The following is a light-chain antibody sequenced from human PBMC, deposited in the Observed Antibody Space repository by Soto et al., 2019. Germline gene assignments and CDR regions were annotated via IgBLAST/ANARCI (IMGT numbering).Light chain of an antibody. CDR1: QGIGDT. Sequence: EIVMTPSPATLSVSPWEAATLSSRASQGIGDTLAWYQQKPGQTPRLLIYDTSIRATGVPARFSGSRSGAEFTLTISSLQSEDFAVYYCQHYVNWPLTFGGGTKVDIK. V-gene: IGKV3-15*01. J-gene: IGKJ4*01. CDR3: QHYVNWPLT. CDR2: DTS.